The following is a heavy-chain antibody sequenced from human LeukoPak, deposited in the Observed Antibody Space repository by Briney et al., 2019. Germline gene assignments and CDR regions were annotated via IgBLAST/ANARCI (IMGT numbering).Heavy chain of an antibody. CDR1: GFTFSNYG. J-gene: IGHJ4*02. D-gene: IGHD6-19*01. V-gene: IGHV3-30*18. Sequence: PGGSLRLSCAASGFTFSNYGMLWVRQAPDQGLEWVAVISYDGSRKYYADSVKGRFTISRDNSKNTLYLQMNSLRAEDTAVYYSAKDLGVQWLVPYYFDYWGQGTLVTVSS. CDR3: AKDLGVQWLVPYYFDY. CDR2: ISYDGSRK.